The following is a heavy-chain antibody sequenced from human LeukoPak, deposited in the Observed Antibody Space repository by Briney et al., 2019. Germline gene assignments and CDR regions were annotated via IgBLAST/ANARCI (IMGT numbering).Heavy chain of an antibody. D-gene: IGHD3-10*01. J-gene: IGHJ4*02. CDR3: AREKIGGASFLDY. CDR2: IEHDGTTK. Sequence: PGGSLRLSCAASGFTFNTYPIHWVRQAPGKGLERVANIEHDGTTKFYLDSVKGRFTISRDNARSSVYLQMDSLRAEDTAVYFCAREKIGGASFLDYWGQGTLVTVSS. V-gene: IGHV3-7*01. CDR1: GFTFNTYP.